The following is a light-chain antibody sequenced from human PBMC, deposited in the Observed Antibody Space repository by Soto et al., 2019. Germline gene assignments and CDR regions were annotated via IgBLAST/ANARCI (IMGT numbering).Light chain of an antibody. CDR2: GAS. CDR3: PQYNNWPPIT. Sequence: EIVMTQSPATLSVSPGERATLSCRASQSVSSNLAWYQQKPGQAPRLLIYGASTRATGIPARFSGSGSGTEFTLTITSPQSEDFAVYYCPQYNNWPPITFGQGTRLEIK. CDR1: QSVSSN. V-gene: IGKV3-15*01. J-gene: IGKJ5*01.